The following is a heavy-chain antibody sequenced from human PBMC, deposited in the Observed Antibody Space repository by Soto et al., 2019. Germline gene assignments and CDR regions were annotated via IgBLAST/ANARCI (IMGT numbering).Heavy chain of an antibody. CDR3: ARVPSP. V-gene: IGHV4-30-2*01. CDR1: GGSISSGGYS. CDR2: SYHSGGT. Sequence: QLQLQESGSGLVKPSQTLSLTCAVSGGSISSGGYSWSWIRQPPGKGLEWIGYSYHSGGTSYNPSLKRRVAISVDRPESQFSLQLSSVTAADTAVYYCARVPSPWGQGTLVTVSS. J-gene: IGHJ5*02.